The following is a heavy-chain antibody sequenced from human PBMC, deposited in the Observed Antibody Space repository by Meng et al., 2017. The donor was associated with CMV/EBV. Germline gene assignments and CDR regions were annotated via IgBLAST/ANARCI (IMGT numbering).Heavy chain of an antibody. Sequence: SGFTFGGSRRDFRHQAPGRYLQSLAVITSAPNSTPSALSSFYLFTVHRDNSKNTLYLQMSSLRIQDTAVYYCVRDGGGGYNQIDYWGQGTLVTVSS. D-gene: IGHD5-24*01. CDR1: GFTFGGSR. CDR2: ITSAPNST. CDR3: VRDGGGGYNQIDY. J-gene: IGHJ4*02. V-gene: IGHV3-30*15.